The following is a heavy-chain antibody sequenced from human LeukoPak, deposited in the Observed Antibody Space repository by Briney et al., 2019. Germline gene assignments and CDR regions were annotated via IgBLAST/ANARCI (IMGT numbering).Heavy chain of an antibody. J-gene: IGHJ4*02. CDR1: GFTFSSYT. V-gene: IGHV3-21*01. CDR3: ARFSSSWYDLALYYFDY. CDR2: INISSTSV. Sequence: HPGGCLRLSCAASGFTFSSYTMTWVRQAPGKGLEWVSSINISSTSVYYADSVKGRFTISRDNAKNSLYLQMNNLRAEDTAVYYCARFSSSWYDLALYYFDYWGQGTLVTVSS. D-gene: IGHD6-13*01.